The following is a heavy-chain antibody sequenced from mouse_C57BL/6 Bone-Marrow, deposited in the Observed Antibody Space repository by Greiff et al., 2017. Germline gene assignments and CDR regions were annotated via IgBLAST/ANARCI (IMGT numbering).Heavy chain of an antibody. CDR2: INPNYGTT. Sequence: VQLQQSGPELVKPGASVKISCKASGYSFTDYNMNWVKQSNGKSLEWIGVINPNYGTTSYNQKFKDKATLTADKSSSTAYMQLSSLTYEDSAVYYCARRLRHFDYWGQGTTLTVSS. CDR1: GYSFTDYN. CDR3: ARRLRHFDY. V-gene: IGHV1-39*01. D-gene: IGHD2-4*01. J-gene: IGHJ2*01.